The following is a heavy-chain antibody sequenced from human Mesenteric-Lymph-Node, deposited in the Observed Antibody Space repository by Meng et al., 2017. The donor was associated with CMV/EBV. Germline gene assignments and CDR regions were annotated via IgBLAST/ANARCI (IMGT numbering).Heavy chain of an antibody. D-gene: IGHD3-9*01. J-gene: IGHJ4*02. CDR2: INPNTGGT. V-gene: IGHV1-2*06. CDR3: VRDPGCYDIVNGYYNCYFDY. CDR1: TEYY. Sequence: TEYYIHGVRQAPGQGLEWMGRINPNTGGTNYAQRFEGRVTLTRDTSVGTSYMELSSLRSDDTAVYYCVRDPGCYDIVNGYYNCYFDYWGQGALVTVSS.